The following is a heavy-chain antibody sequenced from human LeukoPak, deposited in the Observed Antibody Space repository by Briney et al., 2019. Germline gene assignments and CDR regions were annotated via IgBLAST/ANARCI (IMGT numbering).Heavy chain of an antibody. J-gene: IGHJ5*02. CDR3: ARGLFGDLKTHWFDP. CDR1: GGSFSGYY. D-gene: IGHD3-10*01. Sequence: SETLSLTCAVYGGSFSGYYWSWIRQPPGKGLEWIGETNHSGSTNYNPSLKSRVTISVDTSKNQFSLKLSSVTAADTAVYYCARGLFGDLKTHWFDPWGQGTQVTVSS. CDR2: TNHSGST. V-gene: IGHV4-34*01.